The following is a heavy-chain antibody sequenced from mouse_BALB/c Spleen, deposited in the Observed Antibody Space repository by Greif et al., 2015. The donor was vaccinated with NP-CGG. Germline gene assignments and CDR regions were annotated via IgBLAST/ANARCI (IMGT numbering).Heavy chain of an antibody. V-gene: IGHV1-7*01. CDR1: GYTFTSYW. J-gene: IGHJ2*01. CDR2: INPSTGYT. CDR3: ARKYGNYFDY. Sequence: VQLVESGAELAKPGASVKMSCKASGYTFTSYWMHWVKQRPGQGLEWIGYINPSTGYTGYNQKFKDKATLTADKSSSTAYMQLSSLTSEDSAVYYCARKYGNYFDYWGQGITLTVSS. D-gene: IGHD2-10*02.